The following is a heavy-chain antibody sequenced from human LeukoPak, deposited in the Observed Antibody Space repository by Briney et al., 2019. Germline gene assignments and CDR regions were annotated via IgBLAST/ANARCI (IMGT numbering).Heavy chain of an antibody. J-gene: IGHJ4*02. CDR1: GFTFRSYA. D-gene: IGHD5-12*01. CDR3: ARDGGGYDY. CDR2: ISYDGSNK. V-gene: IGHV3-30-3*01. Sequence: PGGSLRLSCAASGFTFRSYAMHWVRQAPGKGLEWVAVISYDGSNKYYADSVKGRFTISRDNSKNTLYLQMNSLRAEDTAVYYCARDGGGYDYWGQGTLVTVSS.